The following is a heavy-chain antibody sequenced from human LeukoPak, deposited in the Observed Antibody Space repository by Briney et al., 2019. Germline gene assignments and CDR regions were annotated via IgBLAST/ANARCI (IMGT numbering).Heavy chain of an antibody. V-gene: IGHV1-2*02. Sequence: GASVKVSCKASGYTFTGYYMHWVRQAPGQGLEWMGWINPNSGGTNYAQKFQGRVTMTRDTSISTAYMELTRLTYDDTAVYYCALSRMRGSNSFDYWDQGTLVTVSS. CDR1: GYTFTGYY. J-gene: IGHJ4*02. D-gene: IGHD6-13*01. CDR2: INPNSGGT. CDR3: ALSRMRGSNSFDY.